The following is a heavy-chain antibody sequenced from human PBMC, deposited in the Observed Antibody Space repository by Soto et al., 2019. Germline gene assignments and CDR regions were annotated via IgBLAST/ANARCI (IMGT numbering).Heavy chain of an antibody. CDR3: ARDXPWFGEDYYYGMDV. D-gene: IGHD3-10*01. V-gene: IGHV1-18*01. Sequence: GASVKVSCKASGYTFTSYGISWVRQAPGQGLEWMGWISAYNGNTNYAQKLQGRVTMTTDTSTSTAYMELRSLRSDDTAVYYCARDXPWFGEDYYYGMDVWGQGTTVTVSS. J-gene: IGHJ6*02. CDR1: GYTFTSYG. CDR2: ISAYNGNT.